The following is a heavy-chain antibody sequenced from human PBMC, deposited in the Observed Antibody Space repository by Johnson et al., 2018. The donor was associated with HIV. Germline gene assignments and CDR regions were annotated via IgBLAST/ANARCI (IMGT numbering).Heavy chain of an antibody. V-gene: IGHV3-30-3*01. CDR3: ARDLLYSSSSTDAFDI. CDR1: GFTFSSYA. D-gene: IGHD6-13*01. CDR2: ISYDGSNK. J-gene: IGHJ3*02. Sequence: QVHLVESGGGVVQPGRSLRLSCAASGFTFSSYAMHWVRQAPGKGLEWVAVISYDGSNKYYADSVKGRFTIYRDNSKNTLYLQMNSLRAEDTAVYYCARDLLYSSSSTDAFDIWGPGTMVTVSS.